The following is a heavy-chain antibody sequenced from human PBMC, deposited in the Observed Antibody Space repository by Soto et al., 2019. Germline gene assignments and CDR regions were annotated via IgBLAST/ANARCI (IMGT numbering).Heavy chain of an antibody. V-gene: IGHV1-69*13. Sequence: SVKVSCKASGGTFSSYAISWVRQAPGQGLEWMGGIIPIFGTANYAQKFQGRVTITADESTSTAYMELSSLRSEDTAVYYWARDQEVVVAAHYGMDVWGQGTTVTVAS. D-gene: IGHD2-15*01. CDR2: IIPIFGTA. CDR3: ARDQEVVVAAHYGMDV. J-gene: IGHJ6*02. CDR1: GGTFSSYA.